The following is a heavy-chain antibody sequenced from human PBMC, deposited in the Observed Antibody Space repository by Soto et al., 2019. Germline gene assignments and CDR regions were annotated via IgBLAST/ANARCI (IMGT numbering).Heavy chain of an antibody. CDR3: ARLSTYYYYAMDV. CDR1: GGSISHYY. Sequence: QVQLQESGPGLVKPSETLSLTCTVSGGSISHYYWTWIRQPPGKGLECIGYISYSGSTNYNSSLKSRVTILVDTSKNQFSLKLNSVTAADTAVYYCARLSTYYYYAMDVW. V-gene: IGHV4-59*08. J-gene: IGHJ6*01. CDR2: ISYSGST.